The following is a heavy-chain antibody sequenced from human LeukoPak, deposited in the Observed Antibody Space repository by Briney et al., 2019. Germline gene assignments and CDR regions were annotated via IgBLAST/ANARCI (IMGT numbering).Heavy chain of an antibody. CDR2: ISSSGDST. CDR3: AKIRACTTTSCYRTYGMDV. CDR1: GFTVSSNY. J-gene: IGHJ6*02. D-gene: IGHD2-2*01. Sequence: GGSLRLSCAASGFTVSSNYMNWVRQAPGKGLEWVSVISSSGDSTYYADSVKGRFTISRDTSKNTLYLQMNSLRAEDTAVYYCAKIRACTTTSCYRTYGMDVWGQGTTVTVSS. V-gene: IGHV3-23*01.